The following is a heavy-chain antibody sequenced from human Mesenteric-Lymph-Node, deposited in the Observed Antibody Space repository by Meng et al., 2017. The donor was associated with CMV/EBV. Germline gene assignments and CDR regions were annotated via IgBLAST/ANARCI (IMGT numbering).Heavy chain of an antibody. CDR2: INPNSGGT. V-gene: IGHV1-2*02. J-gene: IGHJ4*02. CDR3: ARLFILPTLGYYDFYPGDQ. Sequence: ASVKVSCKASGYTFTGYYMHWVRQAPGQGLEWMGWINPNSGGTNYAQKLQGRVTLTTDTSTTTAYMELRSLRSDDTAVYYCARLFILPTLGYYDFYPGDQWGQGTLVTVSS. CDR1: GYTFTGYY. D-gene: IGHD3-3*01.